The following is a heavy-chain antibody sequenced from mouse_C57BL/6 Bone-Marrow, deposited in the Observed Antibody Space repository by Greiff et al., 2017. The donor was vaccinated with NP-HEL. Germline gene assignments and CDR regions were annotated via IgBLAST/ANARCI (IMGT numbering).Heavy chain of an antibody. V-gene: IGHV14-4*01. CDR2: IDPENGDT. CDR1: GFNIKDDY. J-gene: IGHJ4*01. D-gene: IGHD1-1*01. Sequence: VHVKQSGAELVRPGASVKLSCTASGFNIKDDYMHWVKQRPEQGLAWIGWIDPENGDTEYASKFQGKATITADTSSNTAYLQLSSLTSEDTAVYYCTTYDGSSLDYWGQGTSVTVSS. CDR3: TTYDGSSLDY.